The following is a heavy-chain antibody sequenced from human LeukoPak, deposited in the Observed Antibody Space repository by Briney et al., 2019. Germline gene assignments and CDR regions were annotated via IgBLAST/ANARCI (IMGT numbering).Heavy chain of an antibody. J-gene: IGHJ4*02. V-gene: IGHV3-30-3*01. CDR2: ISYDGSNK. D-gene: IGHD6-6*01. Sequence: GGSLRLSCAASGFTFSSYAMHWVRQAPGKGLEWVAGISYDGSNKYYADSVKGRFTISRDNSKNTLYLQMNSLRAEDTAVYYCARVRPGSSFDYWGQGTLVTVSS. CDR1: GFTFSSYA. CDR3: ARVRPGSSFDY.